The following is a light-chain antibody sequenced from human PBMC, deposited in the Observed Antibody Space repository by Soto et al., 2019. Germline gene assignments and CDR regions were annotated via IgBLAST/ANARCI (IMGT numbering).Light chain of an antibody. CDR2: DAS. V-gene: IGKV3-11*01. CDR1: QSVSSS. CDR3: QQRSDWVT. J-gene: IGKJ4*01. Sequence: EIVLTQSPAPLSLSPGEGATLSCRAGQSVSSSVAWDQQKPGQAPRLLIYDASNRATGIPVRFSGSGSGTDFTLTISSLEPEDFAVYYCQQRSDWVTFGGGTKVEL.